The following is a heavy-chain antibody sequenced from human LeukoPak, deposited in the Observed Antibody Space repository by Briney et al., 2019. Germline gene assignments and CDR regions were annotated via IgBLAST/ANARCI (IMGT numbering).Heavy chain of an antibody. CDR1: GGSISSSSYY. D-gene: IGHD1-1*01. V-gene: IGHV4-39*01. CDR3: ARNGIYYYYGMDV. J-gene: IGHJ6*02. CDR2: IYYSGST. Sequence: SETLSLTCTVSGGSISSSSYYWGWNRQPPGKGVEWIGSIYYSGSTYYNPSLKSRVTISVDTSKNQFSLKLSSVTAADTAVYYCARNGIYYYYGMDVWGQGTTVTVSS.